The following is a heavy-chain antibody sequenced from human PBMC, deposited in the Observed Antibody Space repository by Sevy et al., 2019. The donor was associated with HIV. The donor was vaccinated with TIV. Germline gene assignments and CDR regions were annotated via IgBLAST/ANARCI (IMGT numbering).Heavy chain of an antibody. J-gene: IGHJ4*02. CDR2: TRNKADGYTT. Sequence: GGSLRLSCVASGFTFSDHYMEWVRQAPGKGLEWVGRTRNKADGYTTEYAASVKGRFTISRDESKNSLYVQMNSLKTEDTAVYYCATHAGIAAAGRVFDYWDQGTLVTVS. CDR1: GFTFSDHY. D-gene: IGHD6-13*01. CDR3: ATHAGIAAAGRVFDY. V-gene: IGHV3-72*01.